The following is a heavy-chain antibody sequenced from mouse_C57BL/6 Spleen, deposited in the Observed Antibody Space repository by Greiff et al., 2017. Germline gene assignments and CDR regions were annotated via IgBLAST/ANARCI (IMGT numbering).Heavy chain of an antibody. D-gene: IGHD1-1*01. CDR2: IDPSDSET. CDR3: ARIPIFDTTVVFDY. CDR1: GYTFTSYW. J-gene: IGHJ2*01. V-gene: IGHV1-52*01. Sequence: VQLQQPGAELVRPGSSVKLSCKASGYTFTSYWMHWVKQRPIQGLEWIGNIDPSDSETHYNQKFKDKATLTVDKSSSTAYMQLSSLTSEDSAVYYCARIPIFDTTVVFDYWGQGTTLTVSS.